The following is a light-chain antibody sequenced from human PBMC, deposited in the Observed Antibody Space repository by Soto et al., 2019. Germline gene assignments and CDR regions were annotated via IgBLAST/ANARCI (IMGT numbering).Light chain of an antibody. J-gene: IGKJ2*03. Sequence: EIVLTQSPGTLYLSPGEVATLSCRAIQSINRNVLSWYQQKSGQVPRLLIYASSIRATGIPDRFSGSGSGTDFTITVSRMEPEDFAVYYCQQYGSAXMYSCGQGTKV. CDR1: QSINRNV. CDR3: QQYGSAXMYS. CDR2: ASS. V-gene: IGKV3-20*01.